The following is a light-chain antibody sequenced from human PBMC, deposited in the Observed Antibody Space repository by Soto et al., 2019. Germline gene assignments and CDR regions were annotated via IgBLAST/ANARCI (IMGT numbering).Light chain of an antibody. Sequence: DLQMTQSPSSLSASVGDRVTITCQASQDISNYLNWYQQKPGKDPKLLSYDASNLETGDPSRFSGSGTGTDFTFTISSLQPEDIATYYCHQYDNLPLTFGGGTKVEIK. CDR3: HQYDNLPLT. V-gene: IGKV1-33*01. CDR1: QDISNY. J-gene: IGKJ4*01. CDR2: DAS.